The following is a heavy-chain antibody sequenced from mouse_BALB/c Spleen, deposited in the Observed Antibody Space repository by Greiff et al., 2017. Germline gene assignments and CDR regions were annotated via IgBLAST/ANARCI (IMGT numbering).Heavy chain of an antibody. J-gene: IGHJ4*01. D-gene: IGHD2-2*01. CDR3: AREGLRRGAPYAMDY. V-gene: IGHV1-4*02. Sequence: QVQLQQSAAELARPGASVKMSCKASGYTFTSYTMHWVKQRPGQGLEWIGYINPSSGYTEYNQKFKDKTTLTADKSSSTAYMQLSSLTSEDSAVYYCAREGLRRGAPYAMDYWGQGTSVTVSS. CDR2: INPSSGYT. CDR1: GYTFTSYT.